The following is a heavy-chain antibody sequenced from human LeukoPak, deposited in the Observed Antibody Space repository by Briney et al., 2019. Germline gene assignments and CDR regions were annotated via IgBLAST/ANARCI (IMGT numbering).Heavy chain of an antibody. D-gene: IGHD3-10*01. CDR2: IKRDGSEK. CDR1: GLTFSSYW. Sequence: GRCLRLSCAASGLTFSSYWTRCVSPPPRNGLEWVANIKRDGSEKYYVDSVKGRFRISRDNAKNSLYLQMNSLRAEDTAVYYCARDVLLWFGESRVYWGQGTLVTVSS. J-gene: IGHJ4*02. CDR3: ARDVLLWFGESRVY. V-gene: IGHV3-7*01.